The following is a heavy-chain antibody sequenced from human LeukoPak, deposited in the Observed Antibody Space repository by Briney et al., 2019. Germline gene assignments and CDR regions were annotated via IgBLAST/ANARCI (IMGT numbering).Heavy chain of an antibody. V-gene: IGHV5-51*01. Sequence: GESLKISCKGSGYSFTSYWIGWVRQMPGKGLEWMGIVYPGDSDTRYSPSFQGQVSISVDKSISTAYLQWSSLKASDTAMYYCARRGTTVTTGNWFDPWGQGTLVIVSS. CDR2: VYPGDSDT. CDR1: GYSFTSYW. J-gene: IGHJ5*02. D-gene: IGHD4-17*01. CDR3: ARRGTTVTTGNWFDP.